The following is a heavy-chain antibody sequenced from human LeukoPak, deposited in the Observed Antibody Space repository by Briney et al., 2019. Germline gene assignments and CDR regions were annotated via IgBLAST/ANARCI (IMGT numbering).Heavy chain of an antibody. CDR1: GFTFSSYE. Sequence: GESLRLSCAASGFTFSSYEMNWVRQAPGKGLEWVSYISSSGSTINYADSVKGRFTISRDNAKNSLYLQMNSLRAEDTAGYYCARAYSSSTFDYWGQGTLVTVSS. D-gene: IGHD6-6*01. V-gene: IGHV3-48*03. CDR3: ARAYSSSTFDY. J-gene: IGHJ4*02. CDR2: ISSSGSTI.